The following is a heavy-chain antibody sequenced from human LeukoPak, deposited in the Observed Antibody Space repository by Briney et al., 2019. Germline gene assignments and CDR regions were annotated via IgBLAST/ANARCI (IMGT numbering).Heavy chain of an antibody. Sequence: ASVKVSCTASGYTFTSYDINWVRQATGQGLEWMGWINPNSGGTNYAQKFQGRVTMTRDTSISTAYMELSRLRSDDTAVYYCARDCHPSQLPLDYWGQGTLVTVSS. CDR3: ARDCHPSQLPLDY. V-gene: IGHV1-2*02. CDR1: GYTFTSYD. J-gene: IGHJ4*02. CDR2: INPNSGGT. D-gene: IGHD2-2*01.